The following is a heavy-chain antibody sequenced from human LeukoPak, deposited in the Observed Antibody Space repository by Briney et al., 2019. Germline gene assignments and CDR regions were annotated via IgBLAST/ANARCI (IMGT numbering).Heavy chain of an antibody. Sequence: SETLSLTCAVSGGSISSSNWWSWVRQPPGKGLEWIGEIYHSGTTNYNPSLKSRVTISVDKSKNQFSLKLSSVTAADTAVYYCAGIKDILTGYFSDWGQGTLVTVSS. CDR1: GGSISSSNW. V-gene: IGHV4-4*02. CDR2: IYHSGTT. CDR3: AGIKDILTGYFSD. J-gene: IGHJ4*02. D-gene: IGHD3-9*01.